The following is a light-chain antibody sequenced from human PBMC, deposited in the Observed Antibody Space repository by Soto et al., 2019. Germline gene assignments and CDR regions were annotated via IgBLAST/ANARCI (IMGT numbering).Light chain of an antibody. CDR2: EVS. J-gene: IGLJ2*01. CDR1: SSDVGGYNY. CDR3: SSYTSSSTLV. Sequence: QSALTQPASVSGSPGQSITISCTGTSSDVGGYNYVCWYQQHPGKAPKVVIYEVSNRPSWISNRFSGSKSGNTASLTISGLQAEDEADYYCSSYTSSSTLVFGGGTKLTV. V-gene: IGLV2-14*01.